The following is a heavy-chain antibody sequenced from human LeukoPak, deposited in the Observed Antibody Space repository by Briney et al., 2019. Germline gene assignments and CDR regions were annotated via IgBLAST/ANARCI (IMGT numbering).Heavy chain of an antibody. CDR3: ASSSGIFGVVIGHYYYGIDV. CDR2: IIPIFGTA. Sequence: ASVKVSCKASGGTFSSYAISWVRQAPGQGLEWMGGIIPIFGTANYAQKFQGRVTITADESTSTAYMELSSLRSEDTAVYYCASSSGIFGVVIGHYYYGIDVWGQGTTVTVSS. D-gene: IGHD3-3*01. CDR1: GGTFSSYA. J-gene: IGHJ6*02. V-gene: IGHV1-69*13.